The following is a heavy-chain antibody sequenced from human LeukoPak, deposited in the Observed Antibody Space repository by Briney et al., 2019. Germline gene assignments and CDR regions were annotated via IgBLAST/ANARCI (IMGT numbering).Heavy chain of an antibody. Sequence: PSETLSLTCTVSGGSISSYYWSWIRQPPGKGLEWIGYIYYSGSTNYNPSLKSRVTISVDTSKNQFSLKLGSVTAADTAVYYCARARYSFPFDYWGQGTLVTVSS. CDR3: ARARYSFPFDY. CDR1: GGSISSYY. J-gene: IGHJ4*02. CDR2: IYYSGST. D-gene: IGHD6-13*01. V-gene: IGHV4-59*01.